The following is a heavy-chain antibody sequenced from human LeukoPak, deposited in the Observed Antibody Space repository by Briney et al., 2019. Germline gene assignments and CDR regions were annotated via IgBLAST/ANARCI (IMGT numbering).Heavy chain of an antibody. J-gene: IGHJ4*02. D-gene: IGHD2-2*02. CDR3: HVSWGIVVVPAAIGVGLGDY. Sequence: ASVKVSCEASGYTFTSYYMHWVRQAPGQGLEWMGIINPSGGSTSYAQKFQGRVTMTRDTSTSTVYMELSCLRSEDTAVYYCHVSWGIVVVPAAIGVGLGDYWGQGTLVTVSS. CDR2: INPSGGST. V-gene: IGHV1-46*01. CDR1: GYTFTSYY.